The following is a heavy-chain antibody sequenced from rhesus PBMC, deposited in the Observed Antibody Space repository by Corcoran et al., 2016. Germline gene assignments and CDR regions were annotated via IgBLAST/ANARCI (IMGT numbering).Heavy chain of an antibody. J-gene: IGHJ5-1*01. CDR3: VRPYSRRFDG. CDR2: IKNKAEGGTQ. D-gene: IGHD4-23*01. CDR1: GSTFSNYY. Sequence: EVQLEESGGGLVQPGRSLRLSCSASGSTFSNYYMSWVRQASGKGLELIGFIKNKAEGGTQVNVEYMKCRFTISRYDSKNTLYLQMNSLKTEDTAVYYCVRPYSRRFDGWGPGVQVTVSS. V-gene: IGHV3S11*01.